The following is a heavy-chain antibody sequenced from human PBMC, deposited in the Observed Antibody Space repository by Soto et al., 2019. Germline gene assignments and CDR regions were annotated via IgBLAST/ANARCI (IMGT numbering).Heavy chain of an antibody. D-gene: IGHD1-26*01. J-gene: IGHJ4*02. Sequence: GGSLRLSCAASGFTFSTYAMSWVRQAPGKGLEWVSAISGSGDTTYYANSVKGRFTISRDNSKNTLYLQMNILRAEDTAVYYCAKGSYRPHDYWGQGTLVTVSS. CDR1: GFTFSTYA. CDR2: ISGSGDTT. CDR3: AKGSYRPHDY. V-gene: IGHV3-23*01.